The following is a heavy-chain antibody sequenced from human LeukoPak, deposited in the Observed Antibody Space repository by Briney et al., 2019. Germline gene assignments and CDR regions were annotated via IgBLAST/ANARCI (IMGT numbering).Heavy chain of an antibody. V-gene: IGHV3-49*03. Sequence: GGSLRLSCTASGFTFGDYAMSWFRQAPGEGLEWVGFVRSTSYGGATDYAASVKGRFTISRDDPKSIAYLLMNSLKTEDTAVYYCTRLRQDCSRNSCYYYFYYYYMDVWGKGTTVTVSS. D-gene: IGHD2-2*01. CDR2: VRSTSYGGAT. J-gene: IGHJ6*03. CDR3: TRLRQDCSRNSCYYYFYYYYMDV. CDR1: GFTFGDYA.